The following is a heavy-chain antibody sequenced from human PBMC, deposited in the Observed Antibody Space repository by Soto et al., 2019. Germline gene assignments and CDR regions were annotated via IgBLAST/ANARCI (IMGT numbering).Heavy chain of an antibody. Sequence: SETLSLTCAVSGGSFTSNNWWTWVRQPPGQGLEWIGEIYRTGSTNYNPSLKSRVTISLDKSENQFSLKVTSLTAADTAVYYCASRDPGTSVDYWGQGTLVTAPQ. J-gene: IGHJ4*02. D-gene: IGHD1-7*01. CDR2: IYRTGST. CDR3: ASRDPGTSVDY. CDR1: GGSFTSNNW. V-gene: IGHV4-4*02.